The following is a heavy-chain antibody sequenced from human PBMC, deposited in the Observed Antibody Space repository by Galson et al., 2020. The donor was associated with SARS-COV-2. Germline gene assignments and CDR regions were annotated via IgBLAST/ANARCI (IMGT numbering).Heavy chain of an antibody. J-gene: IGHJ4*02. Sequence: GGSLRLSCAASGFTFDDYAMHWVRQAPGKGLEWVSGISWNSGSIGYADSVKGRFTISRDNAKNSLYLQMNSLRAKDTALYYCAKDRGQGYSYGYYFDYWGQGTLVTVSS. V-gene: IGHV3-9*01. CDR1: GFTFDDYA. CDR3: AKDRGQGYSYGYYFDY. D-gene: IGHD5-18*01. CDR2: ISWNSGSI.